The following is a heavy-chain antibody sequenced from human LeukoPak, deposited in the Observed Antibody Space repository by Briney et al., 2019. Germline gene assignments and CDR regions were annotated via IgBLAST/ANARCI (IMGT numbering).Heavy chain of an antibody. Sequence: KASETLSLTCTVSGGSISSGGYYWSWIRQHPGKGLEWIGYIYYSGSTYYNPSLKSRVTISVDTSKNQFSLKPSSVTAAATAVYYCARERRLWFGEFPLQYYYYYGMDVWGQGTTVTVSS. CDR1: GGSISSGGYY. CDR3: ARERRLWFGEFPLQYYYYYGMDV. CDR2: IYYSGST. D-gene: IGHD3-10*01. V-gene: IGHV4-31*03. J-gene: IGHJ6*02.